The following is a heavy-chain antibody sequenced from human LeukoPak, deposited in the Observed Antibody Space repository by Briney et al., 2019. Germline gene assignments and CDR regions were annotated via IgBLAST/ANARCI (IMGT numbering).Heavy chain of an antibody. CDR1: GGSISSGGYY. Sequence: KASQTLSLTCTVSGGSISSGGYYGSWIRQPPGKGLEWIVYIYHSGSTYYNPSRKSRVPISVDKSKNQFSLKLSSVTAADTAVYYCARPRIAARRGSAFDIWGQGTMVTVSS. CDR3: ARPRIAARRGSAFDI. D-gene: IGHD6-6*01. V-gene: IGHV4-30-2*01. CDR2: IYHSGST. J-gene: IGHJ3*02.